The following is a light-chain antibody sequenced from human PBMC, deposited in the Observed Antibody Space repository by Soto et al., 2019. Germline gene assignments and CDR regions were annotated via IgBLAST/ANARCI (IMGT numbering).Light chain of an antibody. CDR2: RNN. CDR1: SSNIGGYY. V-gene: IGLV1-47*01. CDR3: AAWDDSLSGYV. J-gene: IGLJ1*01. Sequence: QSVLTQPPSASGTPGQRVTISCSGSSSNIGGYYVSWYQQLPGTAPKVLIYRNNQRPSGVPDRFSGSKSGTSASLAISGLRSDDEADYCAAWDDSLSGYVFGNGTKLTVL.